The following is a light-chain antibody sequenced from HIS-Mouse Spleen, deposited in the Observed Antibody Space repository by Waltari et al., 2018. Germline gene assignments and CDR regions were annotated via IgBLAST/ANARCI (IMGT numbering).Light chain of an antibody. CDR2: EDN. Sequence: NFMLTHPLSLSEAPGNTVTISCTRSSRSLDHHYVQSSPRSPGSAPTTVSYVDNQKRPGGATTTVIYEDNQRPSGVPDRFSGSIDSSSNSASLTISGLKTEDEADYYCQSYDSSNPWVFGGGTKLTVL. J-gene: IGLJ3*02. CDR1: SRSLDHHY. CDR3: QSYDSSNPWV. V-gene: IGLV6-57*04.